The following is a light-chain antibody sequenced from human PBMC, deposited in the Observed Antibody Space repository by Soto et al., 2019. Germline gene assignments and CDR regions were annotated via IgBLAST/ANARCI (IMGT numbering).Light chain of an antibody. CDR2: GHK. J-gene: IGLJ1*01. Sequence: QSVLTQPPSVSGAPGQRVTISCTGNSSNIGAGFDVHWYQQLPGTAPRLLIYGHKNRPSGVPDRFSGSKSGTSASLAITGLQAEDEADYYCQSYDSSLSGSYVFGTGTKGTVL. V-gene: IGLV1-40*01. CDR3: QSYDSSLSGSYV. CDR1: SSNIGAGFD.